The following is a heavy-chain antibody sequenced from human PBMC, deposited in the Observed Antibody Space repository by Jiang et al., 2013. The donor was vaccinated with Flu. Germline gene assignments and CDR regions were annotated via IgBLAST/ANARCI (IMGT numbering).Heavy chain of an antibody. CDR3: ARALMVRGVSRWDYGMDV. CDR2: INPNSGGT. Sequence: KVSCKASGYTFTGYYMHWVRQAPGQGLEWMGWINPNSGGTNYAQKFQGRVTMTRDTSISTAYMELSRLRSDDTAVYYCARALMVRGVSRWDYGMDVWGQGTTVTVSS. V-gene: IGHV1-2*02. J-gene: IGHJ6*02. CDR1: GYTFTGYY. D-gene: IGHD3-10*01.